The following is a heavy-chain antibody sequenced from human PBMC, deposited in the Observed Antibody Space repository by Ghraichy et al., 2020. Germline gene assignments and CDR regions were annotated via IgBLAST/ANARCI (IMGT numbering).Heavy chain of an antibody. V-gene: IGHV3-7*01. CDR3: VTGGV. CDR2: INQDGSEK. J-gene: IGHJ3*01. Sequence: GGSLRLSCAASGFSLSNSWMNWVRQAPGKGLEWVANINQDGSEKHYVDSVKGRFAISRDNTKKSLYLQMNSLRAEDTAVYYCVTGGVWGQGTIVTVSS. CDR1: GFSLSNSW.